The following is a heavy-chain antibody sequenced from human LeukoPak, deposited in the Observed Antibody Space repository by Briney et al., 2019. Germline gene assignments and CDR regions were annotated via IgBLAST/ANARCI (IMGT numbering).Heavy chain of an antibody. CDR1: GGSISSYY. D-gene: IGHD3-22*01. CDR3: ARERRGSGYYAFDY. V-gene: IGHV4-59*12. J-gene: IGHJ4*02. Sequence: PSETLSLTCTVSGGSISSYYWSWIRQPPGKGLEWIGYIYYSGSTNYNPSLKSRVTISVDRSKNQFSLKLSSVTAADTAVYYCARERRGSGYYAFDYWGQGTLVTVSS. CDR2: IYYSGST.